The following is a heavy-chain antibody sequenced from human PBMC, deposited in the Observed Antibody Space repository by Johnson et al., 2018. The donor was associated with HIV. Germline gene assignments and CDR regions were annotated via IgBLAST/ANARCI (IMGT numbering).Heavy chain of an antibody. V-gene: IGHV3-15*01. Sequence: VQLVESGGGLVKPGGSLRLSCAASGLTFTNAWMTWVRQAPGKGLAWVGRIKSKTDGGTIDYAAAVKGRFIISRDDSKNTLYLQMNGLKTEDTAMYYCTTMSALWFGDIHVFGDGFDIWGQGTMVTVSS. CDR2: IKSKTDGGTI. D-gene: IGHD3-10*01. J-gene: IGHJ3*02. CDR3: TTMSALWFGDIHVFGDGFDI. CDR1: GLTFTNAW.